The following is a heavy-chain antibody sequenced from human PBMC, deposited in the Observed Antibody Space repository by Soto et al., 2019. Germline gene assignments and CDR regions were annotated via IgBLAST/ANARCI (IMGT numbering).Heavy chain of an antibody. Sequence: SETLSLTCSVSGGSSSSYYWTWIRQPPGKGLEYIGYVYYSGGSNYNPSLKSRVSISVDTSKMHCSLKLRSVTAADTAVYYCARGPPSPRVLGPTRGPWFDPWGQGILVTSPQ. CDR3: ARGPPSPRVLGPTRGPWFDP. D-gene: IGHD2-8*02. J-gene: IGHJ5*02. CDR1: GGSSSSYY. V-gene: IGHV4-59*01. CDR2: VYYSGGS.